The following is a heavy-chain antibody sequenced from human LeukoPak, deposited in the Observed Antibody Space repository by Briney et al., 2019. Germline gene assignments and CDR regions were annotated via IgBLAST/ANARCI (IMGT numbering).Heavy chain of an antibody. CDR2: INPIAGGT. J-gene: IGHJ4*02. CDR3: ARPYCNSRSCHDYFDY. CDR1: GYTFTGYY. V-gene: IGHV1-2*02. D-gene: IGHD2-15*01. Sequence: GESLKISCKGSGYTFTGYYMHWVRQAPGQGLEWMGWINPIAGGTKYAQRFQGRVTMTRDTSISTVYMELNRLKSDDTAVYYCARPYCNSRSCHDYFDYWGQGTLVTVSS.